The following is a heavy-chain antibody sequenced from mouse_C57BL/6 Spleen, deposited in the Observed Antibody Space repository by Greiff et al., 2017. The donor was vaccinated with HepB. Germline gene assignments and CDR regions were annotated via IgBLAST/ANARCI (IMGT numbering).Heavy chain of an antibody. V-gene: IGHV1-62-2*01. Sequence: VPLQQSGAELVKPGASVKLSCKASGYTFTAYTIHWVKQRSGQGLEWIGWFYPGSGSIKYNEKFKDKATLTADKSSSTVYMELSRLTAEDSAVYFCARHEGNGNYPYYFDYWGQGTTLTVSA. CDR2: FYPGSGSI. CDR1: GYTFTAYT. J-gene: IGHJ2*01. CDR3: ARHEGNGNYPYYFDY. D-gene: IGHD2-1*01.